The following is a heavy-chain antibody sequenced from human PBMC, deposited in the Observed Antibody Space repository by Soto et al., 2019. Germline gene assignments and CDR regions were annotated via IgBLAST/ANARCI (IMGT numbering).Heavy chain of an antibody. V-gene: IGHV1-69*13. CDR3: ARDHVEEQWLNG. J-gene: IGHJ4*02. Sequence: SVKVSCKASGGTFSSYAISWVRQAPGQGLEWMGGIIPIFGTANYAQKFQGRVTITADESTSTAYMELSSLRSEDTAVYYCARDHVEEQWLNGWGQGTLVTVSS. CDR1: GGTFSSYA. D-gene: IGHD6-19*01. CDR2: IIPIFGTA.